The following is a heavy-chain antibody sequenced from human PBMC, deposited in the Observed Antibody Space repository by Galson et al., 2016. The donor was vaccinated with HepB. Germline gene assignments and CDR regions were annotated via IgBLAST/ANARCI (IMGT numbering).Heavy chain of an antibody. D-gene: IGHD3-22*01. Sequence: SVKVSCKASGYTFTNYGISWVRQAPGQGLEWMAWINPNNGDTKYAQKVQGRGTLTTDTSTSTVYMDLRSLRPDDPAVYYCARDLKYSFESSGRSAFWGQGTLVTVSS. J-gene: IGHJ4*02. V-gene: IGHV1-18*01. CDR3: ARDLKYSFESSGRSAF. CDR1: GYTFTNYG. CDR2: INPNNGDT.